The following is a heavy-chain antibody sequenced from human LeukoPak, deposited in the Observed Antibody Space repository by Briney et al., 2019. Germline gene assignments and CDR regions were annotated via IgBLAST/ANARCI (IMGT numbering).Heavy chain of an antibody. Sequence: SETLSLTCTVSGGSISSSSYYWGWIRQPPGKGLEWIGSIYYSGSTYYNPSLKSRVTISVDTSKNQFSLKLSSVTAADTAVYYCARGSIALDYYYGMDVWGQGTTVTVSS. CDR3: ARGSIALDYYYGMDV. CDR1: GGSISSSSYY. CDR2: IYYSGST. V-gene: IGHV4-39*01. J-gene: IGHJ6*02. D-gene: IGHD6-6*01.